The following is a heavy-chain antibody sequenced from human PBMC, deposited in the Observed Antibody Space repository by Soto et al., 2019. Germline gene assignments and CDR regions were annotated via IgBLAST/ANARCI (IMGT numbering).Heavy chain of an antibody. Sequence: PGGSLRLSCTASGFTFGDYAMSWFRQAPGKGLEWVGFIRSKAYGGTTEYAASVKGRFTISRDDSKSIAYLQMNSPKTEDTAVYYCTREXHYYDRSGYLSDDAFDIWGQGTMVTVSS. V-gene: IGHV3-49*03. J-gene: IGHJ3*02. D-gene: IGHD3-22*01. CDR3: TREXHYYDRSGYLSDDAFDI. CDR2: IRSKAYGGTT. CDR1: GFTFGDYA.